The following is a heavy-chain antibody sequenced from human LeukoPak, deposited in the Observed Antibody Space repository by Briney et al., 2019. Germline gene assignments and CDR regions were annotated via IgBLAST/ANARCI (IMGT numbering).Heavy chain of an antibody. V-gene: IGHV3-23*01. CDR3: AKGGLNRFDY. CDR2: ISGSGGGNT. Sequence: GGSLRLSCAASGFTFSTYAMSWVRQAPGKGLEWVSGISGSGGGNTYYADSVKGRFTISRDNSKNTLYLQMNSLRAEDTAVYYYAKGGLNRFDYWGQGTLVTVSS. J-gene: IGHJ4*02. D-gene: IGHD1-14*01. CDR1: GFTFSTYA.